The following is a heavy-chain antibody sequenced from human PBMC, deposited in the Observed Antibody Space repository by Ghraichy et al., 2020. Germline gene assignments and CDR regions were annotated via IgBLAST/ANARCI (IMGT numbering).Heavy chain of an antibody. CDR3: AHQGNWGGWELKANFDY. V-gene: IGHV2-5*02. CDR2: IYWDDDK. CDR1: GFSLSTSGVG. D-gene: IGHD7-27*01. J-gene: IGHJ4*02. Sequence: SGPTLVKPTQTLTLTCTFSGFSLSTSGVGVGWIRQPPGKALEWLALIYWDDDKRYSPSLKSRLTITKDTSKNQVVLTMTNMDPVDTATYYCAHQGNWGGWELKANFDYWGQGTLVTVSS.